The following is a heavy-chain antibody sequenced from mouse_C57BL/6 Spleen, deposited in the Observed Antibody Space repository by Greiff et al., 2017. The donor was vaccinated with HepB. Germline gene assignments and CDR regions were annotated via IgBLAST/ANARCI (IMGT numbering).Heavy chain of an antibody. CDR2: IDPSDSET. CDR1: GYTFTSYW. CDR3: ARGGDGRVDY. Sequence: QVQLQQPGAELVRPGSSVKLSCKASGYTFTSYWMHWVKQRPIQGLEWIGNIDPSDSETHYNQKFKDKATLTVDKSSSTAYMQLSSLTSEDSAVYYCARGGDGRVDYWGQGTTLTVSS. J-gene: IGHJ2*01. V-gene: IGHV1-52*01.